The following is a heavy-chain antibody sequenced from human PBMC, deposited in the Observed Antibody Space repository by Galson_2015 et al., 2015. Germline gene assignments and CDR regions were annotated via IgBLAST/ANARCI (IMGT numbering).Heavy chain of an antibody. CDR1: GFTFNSYR. D-gene: IGHD2-2*01. CDR2: INSISSTI. Sequence: SLRLSCAASGFTFNSYRINWVRQAPGKGLEWVSYINSISSTIYYADSVKGRFTISRDNAKNSLYLQMNSLRDEDTAVYYCARLDCSSSSCYGVPVAGHFDYWGQGTLVTVSS. V-gene: IGHV3-48*02. CDR3: ARLDCSSSSCYGVPVAGHFDY. J-gene: IGHJ4*02.